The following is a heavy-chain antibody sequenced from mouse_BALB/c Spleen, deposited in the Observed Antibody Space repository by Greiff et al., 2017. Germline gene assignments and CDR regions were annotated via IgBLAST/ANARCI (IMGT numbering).Heavy chain of an antibody. CDR2: INPSTGYT. CDR1: GYTFTSYY. D-gene: IGHD2-14*01. J-gene: IGHJ2*01. V-gene: IGHV1S81*02. Sequence: QVQLQQPGAELVKPGASVKLSCKASGYTFTSYYMYWVKQRPGQGLEWIGGINPSTGYTEYNQKFKDKATLTADKSSSTAYMQLSSLTSEDSAVYYCARSRNRSFYFDYWGQGTTLTVSS. CDR3: ARSRNRSFYFDY.